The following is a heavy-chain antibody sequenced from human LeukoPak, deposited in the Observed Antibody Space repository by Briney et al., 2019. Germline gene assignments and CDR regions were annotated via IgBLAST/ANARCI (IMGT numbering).Heavy chain of an antibody. CDR2: IYHSGTT. V-gene: IGHV4-59*11. J-gene: IGHJ4*02. D-gene: IGHD3-10*01. Sequence: SETLSLTCTVSGASSSDHYWNWIRQPPGKGLEWIGYIYHSGTTTYNPSLKSRVTMSIDAPQTQFSLKLSSLTAADTAVYYCARLRRYYGSGSSPFDYWGQGTLVTVSS. CDR1: GASSSDHY. CDR3: ARLRRYYGSGSSPFDY.